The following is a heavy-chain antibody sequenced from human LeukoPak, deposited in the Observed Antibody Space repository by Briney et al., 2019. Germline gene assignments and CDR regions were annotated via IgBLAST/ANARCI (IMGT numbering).Heavy chain of an antibody. V-gene: IGHV3-23*01. J-gene: IGHJ4*02. D-gene: IGHD2-8*01. Sequence: PGGSLRLSCGASGFTFSNYAMSWVRQAPWKGLESVSDIRSTGSTTAYADSVKGRFTISRDNSRNTLYLQMNSLRAEDTAVYYCARGRMAPDFWGQGPLVSVSS. CDR1: GFTFSNYA. CDR3: ARGRMAPDF. CDR2: IRSTGSTT.